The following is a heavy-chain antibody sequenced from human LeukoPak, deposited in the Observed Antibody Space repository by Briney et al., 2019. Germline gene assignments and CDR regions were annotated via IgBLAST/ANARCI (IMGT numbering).Heavy chain of an antibody. CDR3: ARGFYDYYDSSGDSFDC. V-gene: IGHV3-33*01. CDR2: IWYDGSNK. Sequence: GGSLRLSCAASGFTFSRYGMHWVRQAPGKGLEWVAVIWYDGSNKYYADSVKGRFTISRDNSKNTLYLQMNSLRAEDTAVYYCARGFYDYYDSSGDSFDCWGQGTLVTVSS. J-gene: IGHJ4*02. D-gene: IGHD3-22*01. CDR1: GFTFSRYG.